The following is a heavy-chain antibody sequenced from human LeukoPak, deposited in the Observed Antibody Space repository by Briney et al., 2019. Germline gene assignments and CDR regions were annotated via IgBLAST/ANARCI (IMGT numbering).Heavy chain of an antibody. J-gene: IGHJ4*02. CDR1: GFTFSSYG. D-gene: IGHD6-19*01. CDR3: AKDHSSGWDYFDY. Sequence: GGSLRLSCAASGFTFSSYGMHWVRQAPGKGLEWVAVISYDGSNKYYADSVKGRFTISRDNSKNTLYLQMNSLRAEDTAVYYCAKDHSSGWDYFDYWGQGTLVAVSS. V-gene: IGHV3-30*18. CDR2: ISYDGSNK.